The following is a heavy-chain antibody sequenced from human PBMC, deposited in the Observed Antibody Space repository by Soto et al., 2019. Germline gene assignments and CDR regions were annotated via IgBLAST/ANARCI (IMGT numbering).Heavy chain of an antibody. CDR2: ISWNSDTI. CDR1: GFNFDDYA. J-gene: IGHJ4*02. CDR3: AKALPPGSYYKPLHY. D-gene: IGHD3-10*01. Sequence: GGSLRLSCAASGFNFDDYAIHWVRQAPGKGLEWVSGISWNSDTIGYADSVKGRFTISRDSAKNSVYLQMNSLRPEDTALYYCAKALPPGSYYKPLHYWGQGALVTVS. V-gene: IGHV3-9*01.